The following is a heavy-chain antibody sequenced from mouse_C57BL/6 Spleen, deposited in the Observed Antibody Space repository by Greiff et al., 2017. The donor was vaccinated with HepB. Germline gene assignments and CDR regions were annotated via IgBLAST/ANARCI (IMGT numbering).Heavy chain of an antibody. J-gene: IGHJ3*01. CDR3: ARSGGYDPAWFAY. Sequence: EVQLQQSGPELVKPGASVKISCKASGYTFTDYYMNWVKQSHGKSLEWIGDINPNNGGTSYNQKFKGKATLTVDKSSSTAYMELRSLTSEDSAVYYCARSGGYDPAWFAYWGQGTRVTVSA. CDR1: GYTFTDYY. D-gene: IGHD2-2*01. CDR2: INPNNGGT. V-gene: IGHV1-26*01.